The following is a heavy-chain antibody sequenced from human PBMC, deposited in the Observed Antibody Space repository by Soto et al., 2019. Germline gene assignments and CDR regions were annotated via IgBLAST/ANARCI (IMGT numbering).Heavy chain of an antibody. CDR3: AKESITVQLSQFDY. Sequence: PGGSLRLSCASSGFTFTTYAMSLVRQAPGKGLEWVSDISGSGGVTYYADSVKGRFTVSRDNFKNTLYLQMNSLRAEDTAVYYCAKESITVQLSQFDYWGQGTLVTVSS. J-gene: IGHJ4*02. D-gene: IGHD3-16*01. CDR2: ISGSGGVT. CDR1: GFTFTTYA. V-gene: IGHV3-23*01.